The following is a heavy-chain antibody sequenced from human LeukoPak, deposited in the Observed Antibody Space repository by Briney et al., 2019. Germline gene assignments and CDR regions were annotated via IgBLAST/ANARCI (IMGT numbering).Heavy chain of an antibody. CDR2: INWNGGST. J-gene: IGHJ5*02. CDR1: GFTFDDYG. D-gene: IGHD3-10*01. CDR3: AKDSGSGSYYPTNWSDH. V-gene: IGHV3-20*04. Sequence: RPGGSLRLSCAASGFTFDDYGMSWVRQAPGKGLEWVSGINWNGGSTGYADSVKGRFTISRDNSKNSLYLQMNSLRAEDTALYYCAKDSGSGSYYPTNWSDHWGQGTLVTVSS.